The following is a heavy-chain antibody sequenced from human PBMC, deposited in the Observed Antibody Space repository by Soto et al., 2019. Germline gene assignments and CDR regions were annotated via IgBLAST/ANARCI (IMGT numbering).Heavy chain of an antibody. CDR2: IIPIFGTA. CDR1: GGTFSSYA. V-gene: IGHV1-69*01. Sequence: QVQLVQSGAEVKKPGSSVKVSCKASGGTFSSYAISWVRQAPGQGLEWMGGIIPIFGTANYAQKCQGRVTITADESTSTAYRELSSLRSEDTAVYYCAREGGNSESEYFQHWGQGTLVTVSS. D-gene: IGHD4-4*01. CDR3: AREGGNSESEYFQH. J-gene: IGHJ1*01.